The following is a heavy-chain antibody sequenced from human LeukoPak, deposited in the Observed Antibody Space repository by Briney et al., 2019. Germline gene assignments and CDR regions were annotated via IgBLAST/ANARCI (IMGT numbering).Heavy chain of an antibody. CDR3: ARDSLCPDL. Sequence: GGSLRLSCAASGFTFSSYSMNWVRQAPGKGLEWVSYISSSGSTIYYADSVKGRFTISRDNAKNSLYLQMNSLRAEDTAVYYCARDSLCPDLWGQGTLVTVSS. CDR1: GFTFSSYS. V-gene: IGHV3-48*04. J-gene: IGHJ5*02. CDR2: ISSSGSTI.